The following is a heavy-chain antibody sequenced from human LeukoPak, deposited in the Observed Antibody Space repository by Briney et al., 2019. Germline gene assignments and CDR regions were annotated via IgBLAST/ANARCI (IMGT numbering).Heavy chain of an antibody. D-gene: IGHD6-13*01. V-gene: IGHV6-1*01. J-gene: IGHJ4*02. CDR3: ARVIIKAAAGYFDY. CDR2: TYYRSKWYN. CDR1: GDSVSSNSAA. Sequence: SQTLSLTCAISGDSVSSNSAAWNWLRQSPSRGLEWLGRTYYRSKWYNDYAVSVKSRITINPDTSKNQFSLQLNSVTPEDTAVYYCARVIIKAAAGYFDYWGQGTLVTVSS.